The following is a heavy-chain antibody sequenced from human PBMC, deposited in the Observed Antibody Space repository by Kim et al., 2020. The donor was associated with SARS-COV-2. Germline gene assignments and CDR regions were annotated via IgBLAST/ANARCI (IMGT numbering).Heavy chain of an antibody. Sequence: SGPTLVKPTQTLTLTCTFSGFSLSTSGMCVSWIRQPPGKALEWLARIDWDDDKYYSTSLKTRLTISKDTSKNQVVLTMTNMDPVDIATYYCARSRVGATFPDAFDIWGQGTMVTVSS. CDR1: GFSLSTSGMC. J-gene: IGHJ3*02. CDR3: ARSRVGATFPDAFDI. D-gene: IGHD1-26*01. CDR2: IDWDDDK. V-gene: IGHV2-70*11.